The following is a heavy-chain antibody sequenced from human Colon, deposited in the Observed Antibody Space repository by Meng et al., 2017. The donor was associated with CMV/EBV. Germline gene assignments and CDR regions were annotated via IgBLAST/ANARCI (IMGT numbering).Heavy chain of an antibody. CDR2: ITHSGTT. CDR3: ARDAGVYGLDS. CDR1: GGSFSGEY. V-gene: IGHV4-34*01. J-gene: IGHJ4*02. D-gene: IGHD2-8*01. Sequence: SETLSLTCAVYGGSFSGEYWTWIRQPPGKGLEWIGEITHSGTTNYNPSLTSRVTILVDTPKNQFSLKLSSVTAADTAVYYCARDAGVYGLDSWGQGTLVTVSS.